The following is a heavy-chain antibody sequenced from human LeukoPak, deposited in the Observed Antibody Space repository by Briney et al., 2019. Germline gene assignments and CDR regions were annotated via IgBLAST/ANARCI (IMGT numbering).Heavy chain of an antibody. D-gene: IGHD2-21*02. J-gene: IGHJ1*01. V-gene: IGHV3-53*01. CDR2: IYSGGST. CDR3: ARDRGDTFGREYFQH. Sequence: PGGSLRLSCTASGFTFGDYAMSWVRQAPGKGLEWVSVIYSGGSTYYADSVKGRFTISRDNSKNTLYLQMNSLRAEDTAVYYCARDRGDTFGREYFQHWGQGTLVTVSS. CDR1: GFTFGDYA.